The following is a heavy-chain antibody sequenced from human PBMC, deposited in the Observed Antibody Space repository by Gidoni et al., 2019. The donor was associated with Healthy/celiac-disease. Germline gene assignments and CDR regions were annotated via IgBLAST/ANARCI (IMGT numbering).Heavy chain of an antibody. J-gene: IGHJ4*02. Sequence: QVQLVESGGGVVQPGRSLRLSCAASGFPFSSYGMPWVRQAPGKGLEWVAVIWYDGSNKYYADSVKGRFTISRDNSKNTLYLQMNSLRAEDTAVYYCARGGWSGYPHLGGFGYWGQGTLVTVSS. D-gene: IGHD3-3*01. CDR1: GFPFSSYG. CDR3: ARGGWSGYPHLGGFGY. CDR2: IWYDGSNK. V-gene: IGHV3-33*01.